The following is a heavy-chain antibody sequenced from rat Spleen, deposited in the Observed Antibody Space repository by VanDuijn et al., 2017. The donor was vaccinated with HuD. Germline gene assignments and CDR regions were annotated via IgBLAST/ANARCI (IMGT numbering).Heavy chain of an antibody. V-gene: IGHV5-25*01. J-gene: IGHJ3*01. D-gene: IGHD1-10*01. CDR2: ITTSGGST. CDR1: GFTFSDYY. Sequence: EVQLVESGGGLVQPGRSLKLSCAASGFTFSDYYMAWVRQAPTKGLEWVATITTSGGSTYFRDSVKGRFTISRDNAKSSLYLQMDSLRSEDTASYYCARHGAYNNYGWFAYWGQGTLVTVSS. CDR3: ARHGAYNNYGWFAY.